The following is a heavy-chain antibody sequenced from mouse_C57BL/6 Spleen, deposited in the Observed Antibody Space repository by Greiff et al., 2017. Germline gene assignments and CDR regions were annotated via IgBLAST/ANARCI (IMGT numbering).Heavy chain of an antibody. J-gene: IGHJ2*01. Sequence: EVKLMESGGGLVKPGGSLKLSCAASGFTFSSYAMSWVRQTPEKRLEWVATISAGGSYTYYPNNIKGRVTIARDNAKNNQYLQMSHLKSEDTAMYYGARGDGQGRFDYWGQGTALTVSS. D-gene: IGHD2-3*01. CDR3: ARGDGQGRFDY. CDR2: ISAGGSYT. V-gene: IGHV5-4*03. CDR1: GFTFSSYA.